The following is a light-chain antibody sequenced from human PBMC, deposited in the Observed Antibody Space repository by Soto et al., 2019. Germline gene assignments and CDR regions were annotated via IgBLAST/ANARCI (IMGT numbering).Light chain of an antibody. CDR1: QSVSTN. CDR2: GAS. CDR3: QQYNNWPPYT. V-gene: IGKV3-15*01. J-gene: IGKJ2*01. Sequence: EIVMTQSPATLSVSPGERATLSCRASQSVSTNLAWYQQKPGQAPRLLIYGASTRATGIPARFSGSGSGTEFTLTISSRQSEDFAVYCCQQYNNWPPYTFGQGTKLEIK.